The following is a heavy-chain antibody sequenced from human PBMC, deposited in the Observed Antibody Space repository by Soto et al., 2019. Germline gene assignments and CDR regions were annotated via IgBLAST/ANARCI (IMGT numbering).Heavy chain of an antibody. V-gene: IGHV3-11*04. Sequence: GGSLRLSCAASGFTFSDYYMSWIRQAPGKGLEWVSSISSSSSNIYYADSVKGRFTISRDNAKNSLYLQMNSLRAEDTAVYYCARDRDYYDSSGYYLEAFDIWGQGTMVTVSS. CDR2: ISSSSSNI. D-gene: IGHD3-22*01. CDR1: GFTFSDYY. J-gene: IGHJ3*02. CDR3: ARDRDYYDSSGYYLEAFDI.